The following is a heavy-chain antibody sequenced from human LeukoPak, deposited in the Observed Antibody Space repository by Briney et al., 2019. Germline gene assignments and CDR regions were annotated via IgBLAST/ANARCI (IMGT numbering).Heavy chain of an antibody. CDR3: ARYRSSPIKAFDT. V-gene: IGHV3-11*04. CDR1: GFTFSDYY. J-gene: IGHJ3*02. D-gene: IGHD6-6*01. CDR2: ISGGGSTI. Sequence: GGSPRLSCAASGFTFSDYYMSWIRQIPGKGLEWISYISGGGSTIEYADSVKGRFTISRDNAQNSLFLQMNSLRAEDTAVYFCARYRSSPIKAFDTWGQGTMVTAS.